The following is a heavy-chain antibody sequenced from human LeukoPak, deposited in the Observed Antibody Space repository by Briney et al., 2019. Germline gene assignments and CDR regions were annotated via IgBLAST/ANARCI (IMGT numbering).Heavy chain of an antibody. V-gene: IGHV3-74*01. D-gene: IGHD3-10*01. CDR3: ARGYMVRGVIIPF. CDR2: INSDGTST. CDR1: GFTFSIYW. J-gene: IGHJ4*02. Sequence: GGSLRLSCAASGFTFSIYWMHWVRQAPGKGVVWVSRINSDGTSTGYADSVKGRFTISRDNAKNSLYLQMNSLRAEDTAVYYCARGYMVRGVIIPFWGQGTLVTVSS.